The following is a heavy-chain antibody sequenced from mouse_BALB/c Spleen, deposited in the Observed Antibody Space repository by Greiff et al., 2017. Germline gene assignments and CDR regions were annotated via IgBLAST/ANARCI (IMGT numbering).Heavy chain of an antibody. Sequence: EVKLLESGGGLVQPGGSLKLSCAASGFDFSRYWMSWVRQAPGKGLEWIGEINPDSSTINYTPSLKDKFIISRDNAKNTLYLQMSKVRSEDTALYYCARPDSSGYFYFDYWGQGTTLTVSS. D-gene: IGHD3-2*01. V-gene: IGHV4-1*02. CDR3: ARPDSSGYFYFDY. J-gene: IGHJ2*01. CDR1: GFDFSRYW. CDR2: INPDSSTI.